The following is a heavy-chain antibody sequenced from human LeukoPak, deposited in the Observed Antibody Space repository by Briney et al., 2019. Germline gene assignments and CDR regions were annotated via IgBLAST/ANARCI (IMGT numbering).Heavy chain of an antibody. V-gene: IGHV4-59*12. Sequence: PSETLSLTCTVSGGSISSYYWSWIRQPPGKGLEWIGYIYHSGSTYYNPSLKSRVTISVDRSKNQFSLKLSSVTAADTAVYYCARGGIPPFDYWGQGTLVTVSS. D-gene: IGHD3-16*01. J-gene: IGHJ4*02. CDR2: IYHSGST. CDR3: ARGGIPPFDY. CDR1: GGSISSYY.